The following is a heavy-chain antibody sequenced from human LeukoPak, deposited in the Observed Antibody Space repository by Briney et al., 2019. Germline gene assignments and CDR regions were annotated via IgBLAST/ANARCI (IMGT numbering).Heavy chain of an antibody. CDR3: ARAQNYYGTGKYYYYGMDV. D-gene: IGHD3-10*01. Sequence: GASVKVSCKASGYSFTSYDINWVRQATGQGLEWMGWMNPNSGSTGYAQKFQGRLTMARNHSTSTVYMELSSLRSEDTATYFCARAQNYYGTGKYYYYGMDVWGQGTTVIVSS. V-gene: IGHV1-8*01. J-gene: IGHJ6*02. CDR1: GYSFTSYD. CDR2: MNPNSGST.